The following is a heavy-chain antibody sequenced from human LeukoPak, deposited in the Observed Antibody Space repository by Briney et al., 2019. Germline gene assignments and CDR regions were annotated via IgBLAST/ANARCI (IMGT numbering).Heavy chain of an antibody. V-gene: IGHV3-48*03. J-gene: IGHJ6*04. Sequence: GGSLRLSCIASGFTFSSSEMNWVRQAPGKGLEWVSYISDSGTTKYYADSVRGRFTISRDNAKNSLYLQMNSLGAEDTSVYYCARDYDLSSGAMDVWGKGTTVTVSS. D-gene: IGHD3/OR15-3a*01. CDR2: ISDSGTTK. CDR3: ARDYDLSSGAMDV. CDR1: GFTFSSSE.